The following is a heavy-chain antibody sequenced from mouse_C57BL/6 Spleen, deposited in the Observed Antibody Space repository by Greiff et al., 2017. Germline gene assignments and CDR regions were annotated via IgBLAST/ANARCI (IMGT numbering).Heavy chain of an antibody. V-gene: IGHV1-69*01. J-gene: IGHJ2*01. Sequence: QVQLQQPGAELVMPGASVKLSCKASGYTFTSYWMHWVKQRPGQGLEWIGELDPSDSYTNYNQKFKGKSTLTVDKSSSTAYMQLSSLTSEDSAVYYCARKGGNEKNFDYWGQGTTLTVSS. D-gene: IGHD1-1*02. CDR2: LDPSDSYT. CDR1: GYTFTSYW. CDR3: ARKGGNEKNFDY.